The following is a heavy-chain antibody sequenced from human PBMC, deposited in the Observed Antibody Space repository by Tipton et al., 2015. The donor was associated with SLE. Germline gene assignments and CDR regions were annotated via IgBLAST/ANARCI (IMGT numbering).Heavy chain of an antibody. V-gene: IGHV4-34*01. D-gene: IGHD1-26*01. CDR3: ARDDSGSPDY. CDR1: GGSFSGYY. Sequence: LRLSCAVYGGSFSGYYWSWIRQPPGKGLEWIGEINYSGSTNYNPSLKSRVTISVDTSKNQFSLKLSSVTAADTAVYYCARDDSGSPDYWGQGTLVTVSS. CDR2: INYSGST. J-gene: IGHJ4*02.